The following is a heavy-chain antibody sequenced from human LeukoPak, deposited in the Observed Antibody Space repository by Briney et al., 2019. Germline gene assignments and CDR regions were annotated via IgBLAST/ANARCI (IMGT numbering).Heavy chain of an antibody. CDR3: ARALKNYDFWSGYGLNWFDP. CDR2: IYYSGST. V-gene: IGHV4-39*07. CDR1: GGSISSSSYY. Sequence: SETLSLTCTVSGGSISSSSYYWGWIRQPPGKGLEWIGSIYYSGSTYYNPSLKSRVTISVDTSKNQFSLKLSSVTAADTAVYYCARALKNYDFWSGYGLNWFDPWGQGTLVTVSS. J-gene: IGHJ5*02. D-gene: IGHD3-3*01.